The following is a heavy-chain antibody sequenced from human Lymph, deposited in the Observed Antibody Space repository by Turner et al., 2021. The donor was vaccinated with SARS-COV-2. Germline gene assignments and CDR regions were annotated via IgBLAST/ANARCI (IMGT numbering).Heavy chain of an antibody. CDR1: GGTFSSSA. Sequence: QVQLVQSGAEVKKPGSSVKVSCKASGGTFSSSAISWGRQAPGQGLEWWGGIIPLLAIANNAKKFQGRVTITADKSTSTAYRELSSLRSEETAVYFCARIAAPGMGGGVHYYYYAMDVWGQGTTVTVSS. CDR3: ARIAAPGMGGGVHYYYYAMDV. V-gene: IGHV1-69*10. J-gene: IGHJ6*02. D-gene: IGHD6-13*01. CDR2: IIPLLAIA.